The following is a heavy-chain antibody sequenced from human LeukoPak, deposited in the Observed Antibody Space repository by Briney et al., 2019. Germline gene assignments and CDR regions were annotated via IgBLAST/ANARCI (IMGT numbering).Heavy chain of an antibody. D-gene: IGHD3-22*01. CDR1: GGSISSGSYY. Sequence: SETLSLTCTVSGGSISSGSYYCSWIRQPAGKGLEWIVRIYTSGSTNYNPSLKSRVTISVDTSKNQFSLKLSSVSAADTAVYYCARALHDSSGYYFNWFDPWGQGTLVTVSS. J-gene: IGHJ5*02. CDR3: ARALHDSSGYYFNWFDP. V-gene: IGHV4-61*02. CDR2: IYTSGST.